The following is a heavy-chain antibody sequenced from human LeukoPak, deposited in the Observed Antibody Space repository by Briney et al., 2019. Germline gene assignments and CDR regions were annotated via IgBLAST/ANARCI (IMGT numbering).Heavy chain of an antibody. CDR2: IYNSGST. V-gene: IGHV4-39*01. J-gene: IGHJ4*02. CDR1: GGSISSSTYY. CDR3: ARIWGSSLDY. D-gene: IGHD7-27*01. Sequence: SETLSLTCTVSGGSISSSTYYWCWIRQPPGKGLEWIGSIYNSGSTSYNSSLKSRVTISVDTSKNQFSLKLSSVTAADTAVYYCARIWGSSLDYWGQGTLVTVSS.